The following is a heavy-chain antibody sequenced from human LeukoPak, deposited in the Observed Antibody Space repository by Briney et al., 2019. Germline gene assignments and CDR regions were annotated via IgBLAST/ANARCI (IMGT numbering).Heavy chain of an antibody. V-gene: IGHV1-2*06. Sequence: ASVNVSYKASGYTFTGYYMHWVRQAPGQGLEWMGRINPNSGGTNYAQKFQGRVTMTRDTSISTAYMELSRLRSDDTAVYYCARGEITMVRGVIGRFDPWGQGTLVTVSS. CDR3: ARGEITMVRGVIGRFDP. CDR2: INPNSGGT. CDR1: GYTFTGYY. D-gene: IGHD3-10*01. J-gene: IGHJ5*02.